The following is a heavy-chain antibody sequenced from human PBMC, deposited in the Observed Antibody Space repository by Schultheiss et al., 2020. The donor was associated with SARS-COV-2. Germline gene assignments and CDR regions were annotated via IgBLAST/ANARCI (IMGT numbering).Heavy chain of an antibody. CDR1: GGSVSSGSYY. V-gene: IGHV4-39*07. D-gene: IGHD5-12*01. Sequence: SETLSLTCTVSGGSVSSGSYYWSWIRQPPGKGLEWIGEINHSGSTNYNPSLKSRVTISVDTSKNQFSLKLSSVTAADTAVYYCARGRPSNGYAYWGQGTLVTVSS. J-gene: IGHJ4*02. CDR2: INHSGST. CDR3: ARGRPSNGYAY.